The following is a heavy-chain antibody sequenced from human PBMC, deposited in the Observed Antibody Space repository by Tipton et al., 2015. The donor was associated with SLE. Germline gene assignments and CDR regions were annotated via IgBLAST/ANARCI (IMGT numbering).Heavy chain of an antibody. D-gene: IGHD3-3*01. CDR3: ARTLRGDGVVVGLDHYYMDV. CDR2: IYYSGST. CDR1: GGSLSSYY. V-gene: IGHV4-59*01. J-gene: IGHJ6*03. Sequence: TLSLTCAVSGGSLSSYYWSWIRQPPGKGLEWIGYIYYSGSTNYNPSLKSRVTISLDTSKDQFSLKLTSVTAADTAVYYCARTLRGDGVVVGLDHYYMDVWGKGTTVTVSS.